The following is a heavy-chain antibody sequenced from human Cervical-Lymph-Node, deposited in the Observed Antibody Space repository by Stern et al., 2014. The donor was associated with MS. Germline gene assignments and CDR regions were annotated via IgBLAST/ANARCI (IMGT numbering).Heavy chain of an antibody. V-gene: IGHV2-5*02. CDR3: ANSLNYYDSSGSATQAFHH. CDR1: GFSLSTDGVR. CDR2: TYWDDDN. D-gene: IGHD3-22*01. Sequence: QVTLKESGPTLVKPTQTLTLTCTFSGFSLSTDGVRVGWIRQPPGKALEWLALTYWDDDNRFSPSPKSRLTITKGSFKNQVVLTMTNMDAADTGTYYCANSLNYYDSSGSATQAFHHWGQGTLVAVSS. J-gene: IGHJ1*01.